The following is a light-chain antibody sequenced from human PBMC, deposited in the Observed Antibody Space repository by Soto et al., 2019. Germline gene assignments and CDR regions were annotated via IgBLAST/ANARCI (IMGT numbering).Light chain of an antibody. CDR2: GAS. CDR1: QSVSNN. Sequence: EIVLTQSPATLSVSPCERASLSCRASQSVSNNLAWYQQKPGQPPRLLIYGASNRATGIPDRFSGSGSGTDFTLTISRLEPEDFAVYYCQQYGSSGTFGQGTKVDIK. J-gene: IGKJ1*01. CDR3: QQYGSSGT. V-gene: IGKV3-20*01.